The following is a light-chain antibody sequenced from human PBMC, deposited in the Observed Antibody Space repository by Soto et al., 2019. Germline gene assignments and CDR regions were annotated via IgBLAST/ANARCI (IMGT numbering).Light chain of an antibody. CDR3: QVWDSSSDHRGV. V-gene: IGLV3-21*04. CDR1: NIGSKS. J-gene: IGLJ2*01. Sequence: SYELTQPPSVSVAPGKTARITCGGNNIGSKSVHWYQQKPCQAPVLVIYYDSDRPSGIPERFSGSNSGNTATLTISRVEAGDEADYYCQVWDSSSDHRGVFGGGTKVTVL. CDR2: YDS.